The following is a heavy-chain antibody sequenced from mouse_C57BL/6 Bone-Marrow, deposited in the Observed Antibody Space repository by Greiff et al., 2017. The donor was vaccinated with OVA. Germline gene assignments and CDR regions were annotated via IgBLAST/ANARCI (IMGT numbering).Heavy chain of an antibody. CDR2: IDPENGDT. CDR3: TSYGNFDY. D-gene: IGHD2-1*01. V-gene: IGHV14-4*01. Sequence: EVKLVESGAGLVRPGASVKLSCTASGFNIKDDYMHWVKQRPEQGLEWIGWIDPENGDTEYASKFQGKATITADTSSNTAYLQLSSLTSEDTAVYYCTSYGNFDYWGQGTTLTVSS. CDR1: GFNIKDDY. J-gene: IGHJ2*01.